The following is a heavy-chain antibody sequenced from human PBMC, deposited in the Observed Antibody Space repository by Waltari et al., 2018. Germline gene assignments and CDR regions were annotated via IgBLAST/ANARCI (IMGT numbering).Heavy chain of an antibody. Sequence: QVQLVQSGAEVKKPWASVKVSCKASGYTFTSYYMPWVRPAPGQGLEWKGISKPSGGGTSDAKRFQGRVSMTRDTSTSTVYRELSSLRSEDTAVYYCAFLRPVAVAGSDYWGQGTLVTVSS. CDR3: AFLRPVAVAGSDY. V-gene: IGHV1-46*01. CDR1: GYTFTSYY. D-gene: IGHD6-19*01. J-gene: IGHJ4*02. CDR2: SKPSGGGT.